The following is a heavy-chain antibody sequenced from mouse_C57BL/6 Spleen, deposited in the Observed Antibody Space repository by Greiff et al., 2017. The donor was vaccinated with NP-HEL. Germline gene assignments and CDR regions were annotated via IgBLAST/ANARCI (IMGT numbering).Heavy chain of an antibody. Sequence: EVQRVESGGGLVQPGGSLSLSCAASGFTFTDYYMSWVRQPPGKALEWLGFIRNKANGYTTEYSASVKGRFTISRDNSQIILYLQMNALRAEDSATYYCARSSYYCGSPYYFDVWGQGTTLTVSS. CDR1: GFTFTDYY. CDR2: IRNKANGYTT. V-gene: IGHV7-3*01. D-gene: IGHD1-1*01. J-gene: IGHJ2*01. CDR3: ARSSYYCGSPYYFDV.